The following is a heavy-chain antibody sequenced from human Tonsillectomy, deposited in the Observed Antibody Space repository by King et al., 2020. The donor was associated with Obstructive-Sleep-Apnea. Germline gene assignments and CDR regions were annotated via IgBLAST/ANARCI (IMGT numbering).Heavy chain of an antibody. CDR2: ISGRGAGT. Sequence: VQLVESGGGLVQPGGSLRLSCAASGFTFSTFAMSWVLQAPGKGLEWDSAISGRGAGTYYADSVKGRFTISRDNSKNTLYLQMSSLRAEDTAVYYCAKGGGDFDYWGQGTLVTVSS. V-gene: IGHV3-23*04. CDR1: GFTFSTFA. CDR3: AKGGGDFDY. D-gene: IGHD1-26*01. J-gene: IGHJ4*02.